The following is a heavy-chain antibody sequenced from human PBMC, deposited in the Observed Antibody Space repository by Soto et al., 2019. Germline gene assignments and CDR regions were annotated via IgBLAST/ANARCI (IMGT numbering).Heavy chain of an antibody. V-gene: IGHV3-15*07. CDR2: IKSKTDGGTT. Sequence: GSLRLSCTASGFTFSNAWINWVRQAPGKGLEWVGRIKSKTDGGTTDFAASVKGRFAISRDDSKNMLYLQMNSLKTEDTAVYYCTTYSGYDLFDYWGQGTLVTVSS. CDR1: GFTFSNAW. CDR3: TTYSGYDLFDY. J-gene: IGHJ4*02. D-gene: IGHD5-12*01.